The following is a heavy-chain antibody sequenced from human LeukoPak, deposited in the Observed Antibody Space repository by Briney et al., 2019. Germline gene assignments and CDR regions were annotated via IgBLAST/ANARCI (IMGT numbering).Heavy chain of an antibody. D-gene: IGHD3-3*01. J-gene: IGHJ4*02. CDR3: ARKTKYDAPASD. V-gene: IGHV5-51*01. CDR2: IYPGDSDT. Sequence: GESLKISCKGSRYSFANYWIGWVRQMPGKGLEWMGIIYPGDSDTRYSPSFQGQVTISADKSISTAYLQWSSLKASDTAMYYCARKTKYDAPASDWGQGTLVTVSS. CDR1: RYSFANYW.